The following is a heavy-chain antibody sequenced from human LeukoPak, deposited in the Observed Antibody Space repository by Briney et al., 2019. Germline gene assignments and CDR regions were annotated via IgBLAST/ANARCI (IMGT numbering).Heavy chain of an antibody. CDR1: GGSISTYY. CDR3: ARYYYDRSGDSLGISDVFDI. J-gene: IGHJ3*02. Sequence: SETLSLTCAVSGGSISTYYWSWIRQPPVKGLEWIGYIYFSGSTNYNPSLKSRVTISIDTSKNQFSLKLSSVTAADTAVYYCARYYYDRSGDSLGISDVFDIWGQGTMVTVSS. V-gene: IGHV4-59*01. D-gene: IGHD3-22*01. CDR2: IYFSGST.